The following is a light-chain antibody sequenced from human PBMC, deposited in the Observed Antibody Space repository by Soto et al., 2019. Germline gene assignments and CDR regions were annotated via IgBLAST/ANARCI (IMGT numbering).Light chain of an antibody. CDR1: SSDVGGYNY. Sequence: QSVLTQPASVSGSPGQSITISCTGTSSDVGGYNYVSWYQQHPGKAPKLMIYEVSNRPSGVSNRFSGSKSGNTASLTISGLQAADEADYYCSSYTRSSTYVFGTG. CDR2: EVS. J-gene: IGLJ1*01. CDR3: SSYTRSSTYV. V-gene: IGLV2-14*01.